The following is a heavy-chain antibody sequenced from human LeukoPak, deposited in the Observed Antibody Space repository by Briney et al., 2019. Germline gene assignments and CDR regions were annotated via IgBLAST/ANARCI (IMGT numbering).Heavy chain of an antibody. J-gene: IGHJ4*02. Sequence: QTGGSLRLSCAASGFSFSGSIIHWVRQASGKGLEWVGRIRNKGDSYATGYAASVKGRFTISRDDSKNTAYLQMNSLKNEDTAVYYCTRQVVGGAGHDYWGQGTLVTVSS. V-gene: IGHV3-73*01. CDR3: TRQVVGGAGHDY. CDR2: IRNKGDSYAT. D-gene: IGHD3-16*01. CDR1: GFSFSGSI.